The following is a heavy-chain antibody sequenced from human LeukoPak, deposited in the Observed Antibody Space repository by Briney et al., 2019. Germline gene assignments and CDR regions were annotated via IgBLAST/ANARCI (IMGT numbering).Heavy chain of an antibody. V-gene: IGHV1-2*02. J-gene: IGHJ5*02. D-gene: IGHD2-15*01. CDR3: VRESRVGNWFDP. Sequence: ASVKVSCKASGYSFSDYYVHWLRQAPGQGLEWMGWINPDNGGTNYAQSFQGRVTMSRDTSISTVYMDLSRLTSDDTAVFYCVRESRVGNWFDPWGQGTQVTVSS. CDR2: INPDNGGT. CDR1: GYSFSDYY.